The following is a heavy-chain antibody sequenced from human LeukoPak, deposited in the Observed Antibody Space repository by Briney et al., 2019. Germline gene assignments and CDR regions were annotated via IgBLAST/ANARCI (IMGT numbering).Heavy chain of an antibody. CDR2: IYYSGST. V-gene: IGHV4-59*04. D-gene: IGHD3-22*01. J-gene: IGHJ4*02. CDR3: ARGIRVDSSGYYSIDY. Sequence: SETLSLTCTVSGGSISSYYWSWIRQPPGKGLEWIGYIYYSGSTYYNPSLKSRVTISVDTSKNQFSLKLSSVTAADTAVYYCARGIRVDSSGYYSIDYWGQGTLVTVSS. CDR1: GGSISSYY.